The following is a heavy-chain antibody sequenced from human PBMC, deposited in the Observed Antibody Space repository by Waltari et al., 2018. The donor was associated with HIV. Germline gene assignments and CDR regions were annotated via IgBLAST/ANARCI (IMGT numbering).Heavy chain of an antibody. Sequence: EVQLVESGGGLVKPGGSLRLSCAASGVSFSDVWLNWVRQAPGQGLEWVGRIKSQTEGWTTDYAVPVNGRFTISRDDSKNMLFLEMNSLNTDDTASYYCTVGKSSGYYWGQGTLVTVSS. V-gene: IGHV3-15*01. CDR2: IKSQTEGWTT. D-gene: IGHD3-22*01. J-gene: IGHJ4*02. CDR3: TVGKSSGYY. CDR1: GVSFSDVW.